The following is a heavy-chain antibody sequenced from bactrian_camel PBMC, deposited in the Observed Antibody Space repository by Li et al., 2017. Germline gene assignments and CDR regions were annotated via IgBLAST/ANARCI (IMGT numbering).Heavy chain of an antibody. CDR2: INRRGTT. CDR1: GYSAVTLC. J-gene: IGHJ4*01. CDR3: AALYTGISGCYSTSLAPATFNY. D-gene: IGHD2*01. V-gene: IGHV3S53*01. Sequence: VQLVESGGGSVQAGGSLRLSCAAASGYSAVTLCMGWFRQAPGKEREGVAVINRRGTTNYADSVKGRFTISKVDAEKTLYLQINGLKSGDTAIYYCAALYTGISGCYSTSLAPATFNYWGQGTQVTVS.